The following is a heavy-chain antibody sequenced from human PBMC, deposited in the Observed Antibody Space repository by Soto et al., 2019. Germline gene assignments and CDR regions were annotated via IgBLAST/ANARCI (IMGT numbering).Heavy chain of an antibody. CDR2: ISGRGGGT. Sequence: EVQLLESGGGLVQPGGSLRLSCAASGFTFSRYVMSWVRQAPGKGLEWVSTISGRGGGTYYGDSVKGRFTISRDISKNMLYLQMNSLRAEDTAVYYCAKDQGYYYYIDVWGNGTTVTVSS. CDR1: GFTFSRYV. J-gene: IGHJ6*03. CDR3: AKDQGYYYYIDV. V-gene: IGHV3-23*01.